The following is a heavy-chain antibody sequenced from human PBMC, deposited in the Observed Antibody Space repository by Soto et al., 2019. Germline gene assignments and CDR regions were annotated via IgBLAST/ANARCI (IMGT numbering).Heavy chain of an antibody. CDR3: ARRATELSAGPPYYYYYYMDV. CDR1: GGSISSSSYY. J-gene: IGHJ6*03. CDR2: IYYSGST. V-gene: IGHV4-39*01. Sequence: SETLSLTCTVSGGSISSSSYYWGWIRQPPGKGLEWIGSIYYSGSTYYNPSLKSRVTISVDTSKNQFSLKLSSVTAADTAVYYCARRATELSAGPPYYYYYYMDVWGKGTTVTVSS. D-gene: IGHD1-7*01.